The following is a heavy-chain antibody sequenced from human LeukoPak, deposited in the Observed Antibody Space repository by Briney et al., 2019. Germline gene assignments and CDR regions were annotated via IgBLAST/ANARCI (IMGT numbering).Heavy chain of an antibody. J-gene: IGHJ4*02. D-gene: IGHD2-21*02. CDR3: STVRRYCGGDCTLGYYFDD. CDR2: FDPEDGET. V-gene: IGHV1-24*01. Sequence: ASVKVSCKVSGYTLTELSMHWVRQAPGQGLEWMGGFDPEDGETIYAQKFQGRVTMTKDTSTDTAYMELSSLRSEDTAVYYCSTVRRYCGGDCTLGYYFDDWGQGTLVTVSS. CDR1: GYTLTELS.